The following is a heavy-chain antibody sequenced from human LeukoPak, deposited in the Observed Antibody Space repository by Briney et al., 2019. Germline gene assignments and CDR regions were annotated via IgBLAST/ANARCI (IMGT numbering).Heavy chain of an antibody. D-gene: IGHD2-21*02. CDR1: GFTFSSYW. CDR2: INSDGSST. CDR3: ARDCGGDCYYYYGMDV. J-gene: IGHJ6*02. V-gene: IGHV3-74*01. Sequence: GSLRLSCAASGFTFSSYWMLWVRQAPGKGLVWVSRINSDGSSTSYADSVKGRFTISRDNAKNTLYLQMNSLRAEDTAVYYCARDCGGDCYYYYGMDVWGQGTTVTVSS.